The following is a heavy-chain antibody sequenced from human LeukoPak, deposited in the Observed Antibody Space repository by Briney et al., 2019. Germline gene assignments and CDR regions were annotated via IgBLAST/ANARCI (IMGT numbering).Heavy chain of an antibody. Sequence: GGSLRLSCAASGFTFSSYSMNWVRQAPGKGLEWVSSISSSSTYIYYADSVKGRFTISRDNAQNSLYLQMNSLRAEDTAVYYCATEPSVFLEGDFQHWGQGTLVTVSS. D-gene: IGHD1-1*01. CDR3: ATEPSVFLEGDFQH. CDR2: ISSSSTYI. V-gene: IGHV3-21*01. J-gene: IGHJ1*01. CDR1: GFTFSSYS.